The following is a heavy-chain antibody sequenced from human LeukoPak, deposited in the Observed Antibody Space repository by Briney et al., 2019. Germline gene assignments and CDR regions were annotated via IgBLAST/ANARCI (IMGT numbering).Heavy chain of an antibody. V-gene: IGHV3-21*01. Sequence: PGGSLRLSCAASGFTFSSYSMNWVRQAPGKGLEWVSSISSSSSYIYYADSVKGRFTISRDNAKNSLYLQMNSLRAEDTAVYYCARKGGGQLVNTRRWFDPWGQGTLVTVSS. CDR1: GFTFSSYS. CDR3: ARKGGGQLVNTRRWFDP. CDR2: ISSSSSYI. D-gene: IGHD6-6*01. J-gene: IGHJ5*02.